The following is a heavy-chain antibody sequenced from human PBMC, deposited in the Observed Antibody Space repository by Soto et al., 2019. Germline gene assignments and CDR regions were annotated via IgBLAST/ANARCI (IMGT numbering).Heavy chain of an antibody. V-gene: IGHV3-30*18. CDR1: GFIFNSYG. CDR3: AKARITMVRGVPEY. Sequence: QVQLVESGGGVVQPGRSLRLSCAASGFIFNSYGMHWVRQAPGKGLEWVAVISHDESNRYYVDSVNGRFTISRDNSKNTLYLQMDSLRAEDTAVYYCAKARITMVRGVPEYWGQGTLVTVSS. J-gene: IGHJ4*02. CDR2: ISHDESNR. D-gene: IGHD3-10*01.